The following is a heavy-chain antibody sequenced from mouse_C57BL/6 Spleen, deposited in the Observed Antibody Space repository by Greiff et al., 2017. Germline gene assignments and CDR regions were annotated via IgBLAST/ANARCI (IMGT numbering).Heavy chain of an antibody. Sequence: EVMLVESGEGLVKPGGSLKLSCAASGFTFSSYALSWVRQTPEKRLEWVAYISSGGDYIYYADTVKGRFTISRDNARNTLYLQMSSLKSEDTAMYYCTRTGDDGYYEYWGQGTTLTVSS. D-gene: IGHD2-3*01. V-gene: IGHV5-9-1*02. CDR1: GFTFSSYA. CDR3: TRTGDDGYYEY. J-gene: IGHJ2*01. CDR2: ISSGGDYI.